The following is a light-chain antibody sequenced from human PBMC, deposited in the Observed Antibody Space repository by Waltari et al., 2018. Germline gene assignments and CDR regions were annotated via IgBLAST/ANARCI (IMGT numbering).Light chain of an antibody. CDR3: TSFTTIRTYV. V-gene: IGLV2-14*03. CDR1: SSDVGAHNF. CDR2: NVS. Sequence: QSALTQTASVSGSPGQSITISCTGTSSDVGAHNFVFWYQQHPGKAPKLMIYNVSHRPSGVSNRFSGSKSGNTASLTISGLQAEDEADYYCTSFTTIRTYVFGTGTKVTVV. J-gene: IGLJ1*01.